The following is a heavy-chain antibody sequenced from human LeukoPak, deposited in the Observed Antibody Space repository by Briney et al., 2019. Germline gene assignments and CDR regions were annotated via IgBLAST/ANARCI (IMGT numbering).Heavy chain of an antibody. CDR3: ARGLRNYYDSSGLDAFDI. CDR2: IKQDGSEK. D-gene: IGHD3-22*01. V-gene: IGHV3-7*01. CDR1: GFTFSSYW. J-gene: IGHJ3*02. Sequence: GGSLRLSCAASGFTFSSYWMSWVRKAPGKGLEWVANIKQDGSEKYYVDSVKGRFTISRDNAKNSLYLQMNSLRAEDTAVYYCARGLRNYYDSSGLDAFDIWGQGTMVTVSS.